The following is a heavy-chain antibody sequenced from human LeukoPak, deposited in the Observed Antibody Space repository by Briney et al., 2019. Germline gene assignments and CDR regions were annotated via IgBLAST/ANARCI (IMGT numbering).Heavy chain of an antibody. J-gene: IGHJ6*02. V-gene: IGHV3-53*01. CDR3: ARDWPHYYYYGMDV. Sequence: GGSLRLSCAASGFTFSTNYMSWVRQAPGKGLEWVSVFYSGGDRYYADSVKGRFTISRDNSKNTLYLQMNSLRAEDTAVYYCARDWPHYYYYGMDVWGQGTTVTVSS. CDR1: GFTFSTNY. CDR2: FYSGGDR.